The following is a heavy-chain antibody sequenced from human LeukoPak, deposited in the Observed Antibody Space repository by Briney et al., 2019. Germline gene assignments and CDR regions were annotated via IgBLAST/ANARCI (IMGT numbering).Heavy chain of an antibody. J-gene: IGHJ6*02. CDR2: INTDTGNP. CDR3: ARGRYSYYYGLDV. D-gene: IGHD5-24*01. Sequence: ASVKVSCKASGYTFTTYAMNWVRQAPGQGLEWMGWINTDTGNPTYAQGFTGRFVFSLDTSVSTAYLRISSLKAEDTAIYYCARGRYSYYYGLDVWGQGTTVTVSS. CDR1: GYTFTTYA. V-gene: IGHV7-4-1*02.